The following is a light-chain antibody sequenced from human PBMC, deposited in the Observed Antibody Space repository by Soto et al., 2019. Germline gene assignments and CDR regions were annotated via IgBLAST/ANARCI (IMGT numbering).Light chain of an antibody. CDR3: QQYNTYST. J-gene: IGKJ1*01. V-gene: IGKV1-5*01. CDR2: DAS. Sequence: DIRMTQSPSTLSASVGDRVTIPCRASQSISTWLAWYQQKPGKAPKLLIYDASSLESGVPSRFSGSGSGTEFTLTISSLQPEDFASYYCQQYNTYSTFGQGTKVDIK. CDR1: QSISTW.